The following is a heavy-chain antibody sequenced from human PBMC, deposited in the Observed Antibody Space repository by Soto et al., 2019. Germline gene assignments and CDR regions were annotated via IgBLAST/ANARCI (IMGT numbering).Heavy chain of an antibody. J-gene: IGHJ4*02. D-gene: IGHD2-2*01. CDR1: GFTFSSYA. CDR3: ARDVSKSCSSNSCSYSFDY. CDR2: ISYDGSNK. Sequence: GGSLRLSCAASGFTFSSYAMHWVRQAPGKGLEWVAVISYDGSNKYYADSVKGRFTISRDNSKNTLYLQMNSLRAEDTAVYYCARDVSKSCSSNSCSYSFDYWGQGTMVTVSS. V-gene: IGHV3-30-3*01.